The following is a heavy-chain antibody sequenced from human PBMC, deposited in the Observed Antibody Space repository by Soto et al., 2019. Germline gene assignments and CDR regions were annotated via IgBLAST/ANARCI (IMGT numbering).Heavy chain of an antibody. D-gene: IGHD3-22*01. Sequence: QVQLQESGPGLVKHSQTLSLTCTVSGGSISSGGYYWSWIRQHPGKGLEWIEYIYYSGSTYYNPSLKSRVNISGDTAKNQFSLKLSSVTAADTAVYYCARADNYDSSGYYSFDYWGQGTLVTV. V-gene: IGHV4-31*03. CDR2: IYYSGST. CDR1: GGSISSGGYY. CDR3: ARADNYDSSGYYSFDY. J-gene: IGHJ4*02.